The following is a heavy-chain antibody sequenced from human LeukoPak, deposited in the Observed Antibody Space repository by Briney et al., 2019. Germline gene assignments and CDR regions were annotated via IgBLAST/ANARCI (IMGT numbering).Heavy chain of an antibody. CDR3: AKDGDGNYYDSSGSSDY. J-gene: IGHJ4*02. CDR2: IKQDGSEK. D-gene: IGHD3-22*01. Sequence: GGSLRLSCAASGFTFSSYWMSWVRQAPGKGLEWVANIKQDGSEKYYVDSVKGRFTISRDNAKNSLYLQMNSLRAEDTAVYYCAKDGDGNYYDSSGSSDYWGQGTLVTVSS. CDR1: GFTFSSYW. V-gene: IGHV3-7*03.